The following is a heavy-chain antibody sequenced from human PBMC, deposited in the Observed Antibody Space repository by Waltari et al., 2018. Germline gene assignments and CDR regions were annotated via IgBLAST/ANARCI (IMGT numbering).Heavy chain of an antibody. CDR2: VYYDGSTK. J-gene: IGHJ4*02. CDR3: ARCGRGVESSASCLDH. V-gene: IGHV3-33*01. Sequence: QVQLVESGGGVVQPGRSLRLSCAASGFIFSNYGMHWVRQAPGKGLEWVAVVYYDGSTKHYADSVKGRFTISRDNSKNTLNLEMNSLRAEDTAVYFCARCGRGVESSASCLDHWGQGTLVTVSS. CDR1: GFIFSNYG. D-gene: IGHD1-1*01.